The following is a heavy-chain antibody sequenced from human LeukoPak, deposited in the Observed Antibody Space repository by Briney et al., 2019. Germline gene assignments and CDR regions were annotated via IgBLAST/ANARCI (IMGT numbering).Heavy chain of an antibody. CDR1: GFTFSSYA. J-gene: IGHJ4*02. CDR3: AKPPLGAAAGTGNFDY. D-gene: IGHD6-13*01. V-gene: IGHV3-23*01. Sequence: GGSLRLSCAASGFTFSSYAMSWVRQAPGKGLEWVSAISGSGGSTYYADSVKGRFTISRDNSKNTLYLQMNSLRAEGTAVYYCAKPPLGAAAGTGNFDYWGQGTLVTVSS. CDR2: ISGSGGST.